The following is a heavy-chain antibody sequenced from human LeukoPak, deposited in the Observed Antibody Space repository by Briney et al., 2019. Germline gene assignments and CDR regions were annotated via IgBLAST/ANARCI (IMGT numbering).Heavy chain of an antibody. D-gene: IGHD5-18*01. CDR1: GFTFSSYS. Sequence: PGGSLRLSCAASGFTFSSYSMNWVRQAPGKGLEWVSYISSSSSTIYYADSVKGRFTISRDNAKNSLYLQMNSLRAEDTAVYYCARDHRQVDTTNRWSDYWGQGTLVTVSS. CDR2: ISSSSSTI. CDR3: ARDHRQVDTTNRWSDY. J-gene: IGHJ4*02. V-gene: IGHV3-48*01.